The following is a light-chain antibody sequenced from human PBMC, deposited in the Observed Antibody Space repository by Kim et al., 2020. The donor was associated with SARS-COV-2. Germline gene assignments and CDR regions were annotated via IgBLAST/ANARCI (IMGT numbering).Light chain of an antibody. V-gene: IGLV3-9*01. CDR1: NSGSKN. CDR2: RDS. CDR3: QVWDSSTFYV. J-gene: IGLJ1*01. Sequence: VALGQTARITCGGNNSGSKNVHWYQQKPGQAPVLVIYRDSNRPSGIPERFSGSNSGNTATLTISRAQAGDEADYYCQVWDSSTFYVFGTGTKVTVL.